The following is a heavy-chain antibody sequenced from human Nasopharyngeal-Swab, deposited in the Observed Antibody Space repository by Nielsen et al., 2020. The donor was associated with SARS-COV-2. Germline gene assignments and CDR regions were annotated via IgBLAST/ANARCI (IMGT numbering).Heavy chain of an antibody. CDR2: IDWGDDK. Sequence: SGPTLVKPTQTLTLTCTFSGFSLNTSGMCVNWIRQPPGKALEWLALIDWGDDKYYSTSLKTRLTISKDSSKDEVVLTMTNMDPVDTATYYCARSGDCSGGRCNDAFDIWGQGTMVTVSS. CDR3: ARSGDCSGGRCNDAFDI. D-gene: IGHD2-15*01. CDR1: GFSLNTSGMC. J-gene: IGHJ3*02. V-gene: IGHV2-70*01.